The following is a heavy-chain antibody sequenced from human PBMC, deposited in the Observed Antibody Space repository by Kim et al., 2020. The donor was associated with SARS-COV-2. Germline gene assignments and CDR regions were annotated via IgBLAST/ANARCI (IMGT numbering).Heavy chain of an antibody. J-gene: IGHJ4*02. CDR3: ARGQVAAAGAFDY. V-gene: IGHV6-1*01. D-gene: IGHD6-13*01. Sequence: YAVSVKSRITINPDTSKNQFSLQLNSVTPEDTAVYYCARGQVAAAGAFDYWGQGTLVTVSS.